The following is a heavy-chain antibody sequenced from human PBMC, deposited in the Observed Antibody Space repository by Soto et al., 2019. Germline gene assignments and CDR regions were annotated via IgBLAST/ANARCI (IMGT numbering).Heavy chain of an antibody. CDR3: ATSLGLGECTFDY. J-gene: IGHJ4*02. Sequence: SKTMSITCTVSGGSMSSYYWSWFRKPPGKGLEWIGYIYYSGSTNYSPSLKSRVTISVDTSKIQFSLKLGSVTAADTAVYYCATSLGLGECTFDYGGQGPLVTVPQ. CDR1: GGSMSSYY. D-gene: IGHD7-27*01. CDR2: IYYSGST. V-gene: IGHV4-59*08.